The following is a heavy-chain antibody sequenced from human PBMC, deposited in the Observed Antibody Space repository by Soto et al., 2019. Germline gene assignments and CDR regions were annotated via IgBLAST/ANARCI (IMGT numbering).Heavy chain of an antibody. V-gene: IGHV4-34*01. CDR2: INHSGST. D-gene: IGHD6-13*01. CDR1: GGSLSTYY. J-gene: IGHJ4*02. Sequence: SETLSLTCTVSGGSLSTYYWSWIRQPPGKGLEWIGEINHSGSTNYDPSLKSRVTISVDTSKNQSSLKLSSVTAADTAVYYCARETETSSPFDYWGQGTLVTVSS. CDR3: ARETETSSPFDY.